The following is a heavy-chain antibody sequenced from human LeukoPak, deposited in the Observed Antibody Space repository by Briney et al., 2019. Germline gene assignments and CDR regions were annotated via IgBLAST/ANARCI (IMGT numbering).Heavy chain of an antibody. J-gene: IGHJ6*02. V-gene: IGHV3-11*01. CDR2: ISSSGSTI. CDR1: GFTFSDYY. Sequence: GGSLRLSCAASGFTFSDYYMSWIRQAPGKGLERVSYISSSGSTIYYADSVKGRFTISRENAKNSLYLQMNSLRAEDTAVYYCARDYGDSRSYYYGMDVWGQGTTVTVSS. D-gene: IGHD4-17*01. CDR3: ARDYGDSRSYYYGMDV.